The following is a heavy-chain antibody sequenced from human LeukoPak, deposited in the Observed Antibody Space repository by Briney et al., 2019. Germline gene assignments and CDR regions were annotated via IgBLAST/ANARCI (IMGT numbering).Heavy chain of an antibody. D-gene: IGHD6-19*01. CDR1: GFTFSSYS. Sequence: HPGGSLRLSCAASGFTFSSYSMNWVRQAPGKGLEWVSAISGSGGSTYYADSVKGRFTISRDNSKNTLYLQMNSLRAEDTAVYYCAKEVGSSGWFPFDYWGQGTLVTVSS. J-gene: IGHJ4*02. CDR2: ISGSGGST. CDR3: AKEVGSSGWFPFDY. V-gene: IGHV3-23*01.